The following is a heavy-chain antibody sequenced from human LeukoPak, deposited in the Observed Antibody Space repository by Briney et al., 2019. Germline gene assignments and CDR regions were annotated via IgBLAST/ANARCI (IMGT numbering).Heavy chain of an antibody. CDR1: GFTLSSYA. CDR3: ARDEGNYGAGSYFARN. V-gene: IGHV3-21*06. J-gene: IGHJ4*02. Sequence: PGGSLRLSCAASGFTLSSYAMSWVGQARGKGLEWGSTINSNGRYIYYADSVKGRLIISRENGNNLLYLQMNRLRAEDTAFYYWARDEGNYGAGSYFARNWGQRTLVTVSS. D-gene: IGHD3-10*01. CDR2: INSNGRYI.